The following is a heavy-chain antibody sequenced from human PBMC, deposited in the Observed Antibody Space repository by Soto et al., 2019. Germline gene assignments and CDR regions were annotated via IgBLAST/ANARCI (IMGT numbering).Heavy chain of an antibody. J-gene: IGHJ4*02. CDR3: ARDSILSGTTRPTPIDY. Sequence: QVQLVESGGGVVQPGMSLRLSCAASGFTFSSNAMHCVRQAPGKGLEWVAVMSDAGSNEYYADSLKGRFTISRDNSKNTLYLQMNRLRAEDTAVYYCARDSILSGTTRPTPIDYWGQGTLVTVSS. CDR2: MSDAGSNE. D-gene: IGHD4-17*01. V-gene: IGHV3-30-3*01. CDR1: GFTFSSNA.